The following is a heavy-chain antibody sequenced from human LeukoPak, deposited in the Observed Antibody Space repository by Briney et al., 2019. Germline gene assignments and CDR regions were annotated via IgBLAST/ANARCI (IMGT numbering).Heavy chain of an antibody. V-gene: IGHV3-9*01. Sequence: GRSLRLSCVISGFRFDDFAMHWVRQAPGKGLEWVAGINWSNITVVYADAVKGRFTISRDNSKNSLYPLLNDLRAEDTAFYFCAKDSSGGVSSAGILDHWGPGTLVSVSP. D-gene: IGHD6-13*01. CDR2: INWSNITV. J-gene: IGHJ4*02. CDR1: GFRFDDFA. CDR3: AKDSSGGVSSAGILDH.